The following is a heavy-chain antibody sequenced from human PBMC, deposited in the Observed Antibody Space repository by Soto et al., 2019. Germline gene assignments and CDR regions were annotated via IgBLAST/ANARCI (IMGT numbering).Heavy chain of an antibody. D-gene: IGHD3-22*01. CDR3: ARDSSGYHNWFDP. J-gene: IGHJ5*02. Sequence: KPSETLSLTCTVSGGSISSYYWIWIRQPPGKGLEWIGYIYYSGSTNYNPSLKSRVTISVDTSKNQFSLKLSSVAAADTAVYYCARDSSGYHNWFDPWGQGTLVTVSS. CDR1: GGSISSYY. CDR2: IYYSGST. V-gene: IGHV4-59*01.